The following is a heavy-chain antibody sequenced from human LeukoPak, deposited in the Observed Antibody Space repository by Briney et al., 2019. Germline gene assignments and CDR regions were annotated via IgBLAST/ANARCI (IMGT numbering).Heavy chain of an antibody. CDR3: ARRVCSGGSCPFDY. J-gene: IGHJ4*02. CDR2: IYYSGDT. Sequence: SETLSLTCTVSGGSISSSSYYWDWIRRPPGKGLEWIGTIYYSGDTYYNPSLKSRVTISVDTSKNQFSLKLSSVTAADTAVYYCARRVCSGGSCPFDYWGQGTLVTVSS. D-gene: IGHD2-15*01. V-gene: IGHV4-39*01. CDR1: GGSISSSSYY.